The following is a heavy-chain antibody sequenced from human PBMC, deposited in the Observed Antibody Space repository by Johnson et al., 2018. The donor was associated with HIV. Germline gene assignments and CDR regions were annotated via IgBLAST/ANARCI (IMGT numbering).Heavy chain of an antibody. CDR1: GFTVSSNY. CDR2: IYSGDST. Sequence: MLLVESGGGLVQPGGSLRLSCASSGFTVSSNYMSWVRQAPGKGLEWVSVIYSGDSTYYADSVKGRFTISRDNSKNTLYLQMNSLRPEDTAAYYCATIAAHGAAFDIWGQGTVVTVSS. CDR3: ATIAAHGAAFDI. V-gene: IGHV3-66*02. D-gene: IGHD6-25*01. J-gene: IGHJ3*02.